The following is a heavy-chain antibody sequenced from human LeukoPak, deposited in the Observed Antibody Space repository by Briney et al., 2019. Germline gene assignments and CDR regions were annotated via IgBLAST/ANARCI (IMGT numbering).Heavy chain of an antibody. CDR1: GFTLSNTW. D-gene: IGHD4-17*01. J-gene: IGHJ4*02. CDR3: IAPVT. Sequence: GWSLRLSCEASGFTLSNTWMSWVRQAPGKGLEWVGRIKGTTAYAAPVKGRFTISRDDSKNTLYLQMNSLKTEDTAVYYCIAPVTWGQGTLVTVSS. CDR2: IKGTT. V-gene: IGHV3-15*01.